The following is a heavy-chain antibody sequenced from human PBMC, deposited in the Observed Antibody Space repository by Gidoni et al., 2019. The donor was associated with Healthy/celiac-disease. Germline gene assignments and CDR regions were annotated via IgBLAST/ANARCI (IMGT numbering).Heavy chain of an antibody. Sequence: GKGLEWIGSIYYSGSTHYNPSLKSRVTISVATSKNQFSLKLSSVTAADTAVYYCARQERSMISLYYFDYWGQGTLVTVSS. CDR3: ARQERSMISLYYFDY. D-gene: IGHD3-22*01. CDR2: IYYSGST. J-gene: IGHJ4*02. V-gene: IGHV4-39*01.